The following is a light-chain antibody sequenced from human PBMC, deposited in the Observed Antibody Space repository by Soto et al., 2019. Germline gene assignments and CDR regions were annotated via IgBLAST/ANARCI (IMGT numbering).Light chain of an antibody. J-gene: IGLJ2*01. V-gene: IGLV1-40*01. CDR1: SSNIGAGYD. CDR2: GNT. Sequence: VLTQPPSVSGAPGQRVTISCTGSSSNIGAGYDVHWYQQLPGRAPKLLIYGNTNRPSGVPDRFSGSKSGTSASLAITGLQAEDEADYYCLSFDSSLSVVFGGGTQLTVL. CDR3: LSFDSSLSVV.